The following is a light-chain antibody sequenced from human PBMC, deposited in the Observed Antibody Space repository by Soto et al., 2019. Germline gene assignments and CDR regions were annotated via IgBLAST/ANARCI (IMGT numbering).Light chain of an antibody. J-gene: IGKJ1*01. V-gene: IGKV3D-15*01. CDR1: QSVSSN. CDR3: QQYDKWPLS. Sequence: ELVMTQSPATQSESPGERATLSCRASQSVSSNLAWYQQKPGQAPRLLIYGASTRATGIPARFSGSGSGTEFTLTISSLQSEDFAIYYCQQYDKWPLSFGQGTKVDI. CDR2: GAS.